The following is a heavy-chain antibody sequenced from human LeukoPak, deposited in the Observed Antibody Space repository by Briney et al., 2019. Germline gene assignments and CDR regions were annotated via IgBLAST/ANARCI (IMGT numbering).Heavy chain of an antibody. D-gene: IGHD5-12*01. V-gene: IGHV3-48*03. CDR3: ARDFRGYADY. J-gene: IGHJ4*02. CDR1: GFTFRSYE. CDR2: ISSSGSTI. Sequence: PGGSLRLSCAASGFTFRSYEMNWVRQAPGKGLEWVSYISSSGSTIYYADSVKGRFTISRDNAKNSLYLQMNSLRAEETTVYYCARDFRGYADYWGQGTLVTVSS.